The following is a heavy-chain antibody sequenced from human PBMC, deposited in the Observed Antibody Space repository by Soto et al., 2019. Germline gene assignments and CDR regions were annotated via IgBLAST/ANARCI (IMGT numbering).Heavy chain of an antibody. D-gene: IGHD3-3*01. CDR2: INPNSGGT. J-gene: IGHJ4*02. CDR1: GYTFTGYY. CDR3: ARRKDLLEWTNYFDY. V-gene: IGHV1-2*04. Sequence: APVKVSCKASGYTFTGYYMHWVRQAPGQGLEWMGWINPNSGGTNYAQKFQGWVTMTRDTSISTAYMELSSVTAADTAVYYCARRKDLLEWTNYFDYWGQGTLVTVSS.